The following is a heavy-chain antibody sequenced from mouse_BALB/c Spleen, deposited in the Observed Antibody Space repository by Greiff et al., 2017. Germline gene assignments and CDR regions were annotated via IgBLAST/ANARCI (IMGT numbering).Heavy chain of an antibody. CDR1: GYTFTSYY. CDR2: INPSNGGT. V-gene: IGHV1S81*02. D-gene: IGHD1-1*01. J-gene: IGHJ1*01. CDR3: TRRGLIYYYGSSYWYFDV. Sequence: QVQLQQSGAELVKPGASVKLSCKASGYTFTSYYMYWVKQRPGQGLEWIGEINPSNGGTNFNEKFKSKATLTVDKSSSTAYMQLSSLTSEDSAVYYCTRRGLIYYYGSSYWYFDVWGAGTTVTVSS.